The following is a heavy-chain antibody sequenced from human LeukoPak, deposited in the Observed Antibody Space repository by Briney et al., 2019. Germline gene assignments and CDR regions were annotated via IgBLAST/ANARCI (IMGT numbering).Heavy chain of an antibody. Sequence: SQTLSLTCAASGGSISSGGYAWRWIRQPPGKGLAWIGYICHSGSTYYNPSLKSRVTISVDRSKNQFSLKLSSVTAADTAVYYCARDRKAYYYDSSGYLPSGAFDIWGQGTMVTVSS. CDR2: ICHSGST. CDR3: ARDRKAYYYDSSGYLPSGAFDI. J-gene: IGHJ3*02. D-gene: IGHD3-22*01. CDR1: GGSISSGGYA. V-gene: IGHV4-30-2*01.